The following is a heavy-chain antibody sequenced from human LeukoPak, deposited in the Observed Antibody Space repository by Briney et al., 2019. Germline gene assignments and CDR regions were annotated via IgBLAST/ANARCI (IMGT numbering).Heavy chain of an antibody. D-gene: IGHD2-2*01. J-gene: IGHJ3*02. CDR2: ISAYNGNT. V-gene: IGHV1-18*01. Sequence: ASVRVSSTASGYTFTIYGISWVRQAPGQGREWMGWISAYNGNTNYTQKLQGRVTMTTDTSTSTAYMELRSLRSDDTAVYYCASPAVYCSSTSCYAHAFDIWGQGTMVTVSS. CDR1: GYTFTIYG. CDR3: ASPAVYCSSTSCYAHAFDI.